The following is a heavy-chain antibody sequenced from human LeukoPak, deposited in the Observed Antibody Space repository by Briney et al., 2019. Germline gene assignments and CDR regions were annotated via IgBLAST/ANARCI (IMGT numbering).Heavy chain of an antibody. CDR2: INGGGSST. D-gene: IGHD3-10*01. CDR3: ARDRPSHYYGSGSWLNY. J-gene: IGHJ4*02. CDR1: GFTFSSYW. V-gene: IGHV3-74*01. Sequence: PGGPLRFSCAASGFTFSSYWMYWVRQAPGKGLVGVSRINGGGSSTSHADSVKGRFTISRDNAKNTLYLQMNGLRADETAVYYCARDRPSHYYGSGSWLNYWGQGTLVTVSS.